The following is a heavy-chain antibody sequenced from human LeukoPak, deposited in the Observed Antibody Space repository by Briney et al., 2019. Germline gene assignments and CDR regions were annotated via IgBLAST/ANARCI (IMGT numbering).Heavy chain of an antibody. Sequence: PSETQSLTCTVSGGSISSYYWSWIRQPAGKGLEWIGRIYTSGSTNYNPSLKSRVTMSVDTSKNQFSLKLSSVTAADTAVYYCARGPDPYCSSTSCYAFDYWGQGTLVTVSS. V-gene: IGHV4-4*07. D-gene: IGHD2-2*01. CDR3: ARGPDPYCSSTSCYAFDY. CDR1: GGSISSYY. CDR2: IYTSGST. J-gene: IGHJ4*02.